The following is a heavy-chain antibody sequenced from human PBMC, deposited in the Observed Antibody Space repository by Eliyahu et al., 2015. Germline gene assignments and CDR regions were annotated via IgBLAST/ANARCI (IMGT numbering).Heavy chain of an antibody. J-gene: IGHJ4*02. D-gene: IGHD1-14*01. CDR3: ARGRTSPRDFDS. CDR2: INHSGST. Sequence: QAQLKQWGTRLLKPSDTLSLTCAVYTGSFSGYYWTWIRQTPGRGLEWLGEINHSGSTNSNPSLKTRVTISVDTSKNQFSLKLNSVTVTDTAVYYCARGRTSPRDFDSWGQGTLVTVSS. V-gene: IGHV4-34*01. CDR1: TGSFSGYY.